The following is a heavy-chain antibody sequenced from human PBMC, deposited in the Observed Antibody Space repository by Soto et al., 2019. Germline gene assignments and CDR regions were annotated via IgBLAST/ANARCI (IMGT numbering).Heavy chain of an antibody. V-gene: IGHV5-51*01. D-gene: IGHD3-10*01. CDR3: ARGGRPTMVRGAPDYYMEF. CDR1: GYSFTSYW. J-gene: IGHJ6*03. Sequence: PGESLKISCKGSGYSFTSYWIGWVRQMPGKGLEWMGIIYPGDSDTRYSPSFQGQVTISADKSISTAYLQWSSLKASDTAMYYCARGGRPTMVRGAPDYYMEFWGKGTTVTVSS. CDR2: IYPGDSDT.